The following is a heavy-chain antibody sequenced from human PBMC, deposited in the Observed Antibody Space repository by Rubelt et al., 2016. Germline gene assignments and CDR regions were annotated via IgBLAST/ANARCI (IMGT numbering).Heavy chain of an antibody. CDR1: GGSISSGAY. V-gene: IGHV4-31*03. Sequence: QVQLQESGPGLVKPSQTLSLTCTVSGGSISSGAYWTWLRQLPGKGLEWIAYIHHSGGAYYNPSLKSRVTISVDTSENQFALKRGPVTAADTAGDYCARKYCSDNRCYWWFDPWGQGTLVTVSS. D-gene: IGHD2-2*01. J-gene: IGHJ5*02. CDR2: IHHSGGA. CDR3: ARKYCSDNRCYWWFDP.